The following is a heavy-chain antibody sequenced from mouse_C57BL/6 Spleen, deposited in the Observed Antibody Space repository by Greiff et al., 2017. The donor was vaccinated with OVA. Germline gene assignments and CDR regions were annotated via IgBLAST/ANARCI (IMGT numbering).Heavy chain of an antibody. D-gene: IGHD1-1*01. V-gene: IGHV5-4*01. CDR2: ISDGGSYT. CDR1: GFTFSSYA. Sequence: EVQLVESGGGLVKPGGSLKLSCAASGFTFSSYAMSWVRQTPEKRLEWVATISDGGSYTYYPDNVKGRFTISRDNAKNNLYLQRSHLKSEDTAMYDCARDQDGSSWFAYWGQGTLVTVSA. J-gene: IGHJ3*01. CDR3: ARDQDGSSWFAY.